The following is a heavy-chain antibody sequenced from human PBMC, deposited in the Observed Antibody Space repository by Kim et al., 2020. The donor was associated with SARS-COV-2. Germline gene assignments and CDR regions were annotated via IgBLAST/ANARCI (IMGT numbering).Heavy chain of an antibody. CDR3: ARGIYRSGGDWFDP. D-gene: IGHD6-19*01. CDR1: GGTFSSYA. Sequence: SVKVSCKASGGTFSSYAISWVRQAPGQGLEWMGRIIPILGIANYAQKFQGRVTITADKSTSTAYMELSSLRSEDTAVYYCARGIYRSGGDWFDPWGQGTLVTVSS. CDR2: IIPILGIA. J-gene: IGHJ5*02. V-gene: IGHV1-69*04.